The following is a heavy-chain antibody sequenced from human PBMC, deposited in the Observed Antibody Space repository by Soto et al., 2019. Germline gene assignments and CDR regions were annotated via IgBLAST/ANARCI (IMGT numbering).Heavy chain of an antibody. CDR2: ISAYNGNT. J-gene: IGHJ4*02. CDR3: ARARGGYGETYYFDY. Sequence: ASVKVSCKASGGTFSSYGISWVRQAPGQGLEWMGWISAYNGNTNYAQKLQGRVTMTTDTSTSTAYMELRSLRSDDTAVYYCARARGGYGETYYFDYWGQGTLVTVSS. D-gene: IGHD4-17*01. CDR1: GGTFSSYG. V-gene: IGHV1-18*01.